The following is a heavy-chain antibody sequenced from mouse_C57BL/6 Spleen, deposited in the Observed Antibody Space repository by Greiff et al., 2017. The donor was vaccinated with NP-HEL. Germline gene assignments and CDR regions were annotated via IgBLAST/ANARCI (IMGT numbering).Heavy chain of an antibody. CDR2: IRNKANGYTT. CDR1: GFTFTDYY. J-gene: IGHJ3*01. V-gene: IGHV7-3*01. D-gene: IGHD1-1*01. CDR3: ARPFYGSSPSWFAY. Sequence: DVKLVESGGGLVQPGGSLSLSCAASGFTFTDYYMSWVRQPPGKALEWLGFIRNKANGYTTEYSASVKGRFTISRDNSQSILYLQMNALRAEDSATYYCARPFYGSSPSWFAYWGQGTLVTVSA.